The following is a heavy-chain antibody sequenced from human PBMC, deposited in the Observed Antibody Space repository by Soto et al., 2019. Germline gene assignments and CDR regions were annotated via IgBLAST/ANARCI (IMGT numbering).Heavy chain of an antibody. CDR2: IYYSGST. CDR3: AREKLGYCSGGSCYQSYYYYYYMDV. D-gene: IGHD2-15*01. CDR1: GGSISSYY. J-gene: IGHJ6*03. V-gene: IGHV4-59*12. Sequence: PSETLSLTCTVSGGSISSYYWSWIRQPPGKGLEWIGYIYYSGSTNYNPSLKSRVTISVDTSKNQFSLKLSSVTAADTAVYYCAREKLGYCSGGSCYQSYYYYYYMDVWGKGTTVTVSS.